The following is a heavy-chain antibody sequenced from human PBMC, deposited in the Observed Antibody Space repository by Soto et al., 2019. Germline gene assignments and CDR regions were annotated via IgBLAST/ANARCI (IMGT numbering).Heavy chain of an antibody. D-gene: IGHD3-22*01. CDR2: IFYSGNT. CDR1: GGSISISSYY. CDR3: ARHWSHHGSRWAHFYFDS. V-gene: IGHV4-39*01. Sequence: QLQLQESGPGLVKPSETLSLTCTVSGGSISISSYYWGWIRQPPGKGLEWIGSIFYSGNTYYNPSLNSRVTISVDTSQNQFSLRLTSVTAADTAVYYCARHWSHHGSRWAHFYFDSWGQGSPVTVSS. J-gene: IGHJ4*02.